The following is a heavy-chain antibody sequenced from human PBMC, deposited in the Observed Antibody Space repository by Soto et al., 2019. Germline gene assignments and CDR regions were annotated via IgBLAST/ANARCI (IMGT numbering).Heavy chain of an antibody. CDR1: GFTCSSYD. V-gene: IGHV3-23*01. Sequence: GSLGLSCAASGFTCSSYDMSWVRQAPGKGLEWVSTILVGGSTHYPDSVKGRFTISRDNSKNTAFLQMNSLTAGDTAVYYCAKATATGGGAFDICGQGTVVTVSS. CDR2: ILVGGST. D-gene: IGHD2-8*02. J-gene: IGHJ3*02. CDR3: AKATATGGGAFDI.